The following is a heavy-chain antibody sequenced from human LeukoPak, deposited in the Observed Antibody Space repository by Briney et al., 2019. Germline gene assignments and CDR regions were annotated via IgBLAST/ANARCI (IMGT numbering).Heavy chain of an antibody. Sequence: SETLSLTCTVSGGSISSYYWSWIRQPAGKGLEWIGRIYTSGSTNYNPSLKSRVTMSVDTSKNQFSPKLSSVTAADTAVYYCARVQGGLWYSSSWYFDYWGQGTLVTVSS. V-gene: IGHV4-4*07. D-gene: IGHD6-13*01. J-gene: IGHJ4*02. CDR3: ARVQGGLWYSSSWYFDY. CDR2: IYTSGST. CDR1: GGSISSYY.